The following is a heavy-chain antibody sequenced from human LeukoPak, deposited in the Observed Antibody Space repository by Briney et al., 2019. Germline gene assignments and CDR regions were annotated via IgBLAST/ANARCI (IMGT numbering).Heavy chain of an antibody. CDR3: ARGGRWYFDF. Sequence: PGGSLRLSCAASGFTFSNFHMSWARQTSGKGLEWVATIKPDGTEKYYVDSVKGRFTISRDNTKNSVYLQMNSLRVEDTAIYFCARGGRWYFDFWGQGTLVTVSS. D-gene: IGHD5-24*01. CDR1: GFTFSNFH. CDR2: IKPDGTEK. J-gene: IGHJ4*02. V-gene: IGHV3-7*01.